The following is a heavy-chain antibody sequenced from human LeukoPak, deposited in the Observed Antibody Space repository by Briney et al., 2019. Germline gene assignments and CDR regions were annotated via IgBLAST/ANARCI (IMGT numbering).Heavy chain of an antibody. D-gene: IGHD5-18*01. J-gene: IGHJ4*02. CDR1: GFTFSSYA. V-gene: IGHV3-30-3*01. Sequence: KTGGSLRLSCAASGFTFSSYAMHWVRQAPGKGLEWVAVISYDGSNKYYADSAKGRFTISRDNSKNTLYLQMNSLRAEDTAVYYCARDEATAMVPPLVWGQGTLVTVSS. CDR3: ARDEATAMVPPLV. CDR2: ISYDGSNK.